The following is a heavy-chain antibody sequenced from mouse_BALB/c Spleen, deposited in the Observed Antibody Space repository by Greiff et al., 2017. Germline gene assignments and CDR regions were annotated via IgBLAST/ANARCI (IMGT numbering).Heavy chain of an antibody. CDR3: ARIYYDHGGFAY. CDR1: GFNIKDTY. CDR2: IDPANGNT. J-gene: IGHJ3*01. Sequence: EVQGVESGAELVKPGASVKLSCTASGFNIKDTYMHWVKQRPEQGLEWIGRIDPANGNTKYDPKFQGKATITADTSSNTAYLQLSSLTSEDTAVYYCARIYYDHGGFAYWGQGTLVTVSA. D-gene: IGHD2-4*01. V-gene: IGHV14-3*02.